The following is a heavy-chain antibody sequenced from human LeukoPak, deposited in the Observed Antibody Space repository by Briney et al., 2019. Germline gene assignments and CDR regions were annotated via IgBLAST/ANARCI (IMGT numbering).Heavy chain of an antibody. Sequence: GGSLRLSCAASGFTFSSYGMHWVRQAPGKGLEWVAVISYDGSNKYHADSVKGRFTISRDNSKNTLYLQMNSLRAEDTAVYYCANNLGTTGYWGQGTLVTVSS. D-gene: IGHD1-1*01. V-gene: IGHV3-30*18. J-gene: IGHJ4*02. CDR1: GFTFSSYG. CDR3: ANNLGTTGY. CDR2: ISYDGSNK.